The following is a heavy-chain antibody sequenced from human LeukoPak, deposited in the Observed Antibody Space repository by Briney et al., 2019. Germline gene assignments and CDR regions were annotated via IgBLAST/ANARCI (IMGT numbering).Heavy chain of an antibody. CDR1: GGTFSSYA. CDR2: IIPICGTA. Sequence: SVKVSCKASGGTFSSYAISWVRQAPGQGLEWMGGIIPICGTANYAQKFQGRVTITADESTSTAYMELSSLRSEDTAVYYCARANDYYYYMDVWGKGTTVTVSS. CDR3: ARANDYYYYMDV. J-gene: IGHJ6*03. V-gene: IGHV1-69*01.